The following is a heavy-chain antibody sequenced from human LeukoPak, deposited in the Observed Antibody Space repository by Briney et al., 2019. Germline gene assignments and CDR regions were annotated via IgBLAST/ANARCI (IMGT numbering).Heavy chain of an antibody. J-gene: IGHJ4*02. CDR3: AREGTDYDSSGYFYYFDY. D-gene: IGHD3-22*01. CDR2: IYYSGST. CDR1: GGSISSYY. Sequence: SETLSLTCTVSGGSISSYYWSWIRQPPGKGLEWIGYIYYSGSTNYSPSLKSRVTISVDTSKNQFSLKLSSVTAADTAVYYCAREGTDYDSSGYFYYFDYWGQGTLVTVSS. V-gene: IGHV4-59*01.